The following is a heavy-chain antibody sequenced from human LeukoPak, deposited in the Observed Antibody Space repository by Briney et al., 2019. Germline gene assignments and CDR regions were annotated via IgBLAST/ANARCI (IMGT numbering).Heavy chain of an antibody. CDR3: ARGVVGATAFAY. Sequence: SETLFLTCTVSGGSVSGYTWSWIRQPAGKGLEWIGRIYASGSTNYNPSLQGRVTMSVDTSRGQFFLMVHSVTAADTAVYYCARGVVGATAFAYWGQGTVVTASS. CDR1: GGSVSGYT. J-gene: IGHJ4*02. D-gene: IGHD1-26*01. CDR2: IYASGST. V-gene: IGHV4-4*07.